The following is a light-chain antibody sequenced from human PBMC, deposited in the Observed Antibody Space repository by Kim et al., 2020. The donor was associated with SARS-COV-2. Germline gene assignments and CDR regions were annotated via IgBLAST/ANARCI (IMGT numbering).Light chain of an antibody. J-gene: IGLJ3*02. CDR2: ESN. CDR3: QSYDSTSHV. Sequence: GKTVTISCTRSSGGIGSNYVQWYQQRPGSAPTTVIYESNQRPSGVPDRFSGSIDTSSNSASLTISGRKTEDEADYYCQSYDSTSHVFGGGTQLTVL. V-gene: IGLV6-57*03. CDR1: SGGIGSNY.